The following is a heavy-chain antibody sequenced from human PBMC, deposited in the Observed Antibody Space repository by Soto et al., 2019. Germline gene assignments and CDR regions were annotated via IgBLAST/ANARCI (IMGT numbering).Heavy chain of an antibody. D-gene: IGHD2-2*02. CDR1: GYTFTGYY. J-gene: IGHJ2*01. Sequence: GASVKVSCKASGYTFTGYYIHWVRQAPGQGLEWMGWINPNSGGTNYAQKFQGWVTMTRDTSISTAYMELSRLRSDDTAVYYCARSHRLRGAIPLYWYFDLWGRGTLVTVSS. V-gene: IGHV1-2*04. CDR2: INPNSGGT. CDR3: ARSHRLRGAIPLYWYFDL.